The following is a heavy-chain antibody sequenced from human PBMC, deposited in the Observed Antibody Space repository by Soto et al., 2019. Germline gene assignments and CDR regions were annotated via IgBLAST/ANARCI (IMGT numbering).Heavy chain of an antibody. J-gene: IGHJ5*02. D-gene: IGHD2-8*01. CDR2: MWPSGGT. Sequence: SETLSLACAVSGVSIGSPNWWTWVRQAPGKGLEWIGEMWPSGGTTYNPSLRNRVTISVDNSKNHLSLTLTSVTAADTAIYYCARCLHCSNGGRFDPWGQGALVTVSS. CDR1: GVSIGSPNW. V-gene: IGHV4-4*02. CDR3: ARCLHCSNGGRFDP.